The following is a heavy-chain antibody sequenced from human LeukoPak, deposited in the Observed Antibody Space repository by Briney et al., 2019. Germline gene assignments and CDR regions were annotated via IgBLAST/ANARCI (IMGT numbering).Heavy chain of an antibody. V-gene: IGHV4-39*07. Sequence: PSETLSLTCTVSGGSISSSSYYWGWIRQPPGKGLEWIGSIYYSGSTYYNTSLKSRVTMSVDTSKNQFSLKLSSVTAADTAVYYCARANMIVGYYYMDVWGKGTRSPSP. J-gene: IGHJ6*03. CDR2: IYYSGST. D-gene: IGHD3-22*01. CDR1: GGSISSSSYY. CDR3: ARANMIVGYYYMDV.